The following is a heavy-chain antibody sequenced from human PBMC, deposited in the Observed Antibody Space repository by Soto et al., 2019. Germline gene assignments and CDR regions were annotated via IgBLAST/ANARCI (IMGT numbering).Heavy chain of an antibody. D-gene: IGHD3-3*01. CDR1: GFSLTSHA. J-gene: IGHJ4*02. CDR3: ARDTPRHDFWSGYSDS. CDR2: ISRSGDST. V-gene: IGHV3-23*01. Sequence: GGSLRLSCEASGFSLTSHAMSWVRQAPGMGLEWVSAISRSGDSTYYGASVKGRFIVSRDNSKNIVYLQMKKLRVEDTAVYYCARDTPRHDFWSGYSDSWGQGTLVTVSS.